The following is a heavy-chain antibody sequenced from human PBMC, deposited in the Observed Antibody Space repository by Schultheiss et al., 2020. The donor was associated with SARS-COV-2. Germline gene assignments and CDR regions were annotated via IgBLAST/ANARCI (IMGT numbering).Heavy chain of an antibody. J-gene: IGHJ6*02. D-gene: IGHD2/OR15-2a*01. V-gene: IGHV3-33*08. CDR1: GFTFSSYA. Sequence: GGSLRLSCAASGFTFSSYAMSWVRQALGKGLEWVAVIWYDGSNKYYADSVKGRFTISRDNSKNTLYLQMNSLRAEDTAVYYCARVSTSDFYYYYYGMDVWGQGTTVTVSS. CDR2: IWYDGSNK. CDR3: ARVSTSDFYYYYYGMDV.